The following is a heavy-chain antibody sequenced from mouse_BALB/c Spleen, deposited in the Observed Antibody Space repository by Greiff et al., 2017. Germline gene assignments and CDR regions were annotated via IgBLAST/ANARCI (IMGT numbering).Heavy chain of an antibody. CDR3: ARDGRAMDY. J-gene: IGHJ4*01. CDR2: ISNGGGST. V-gene: IGHV5-12-2*01. D-gene: IGHD2-3*01. Sequence: EVKLVESGGGLVQPGGSLKLSCAASGFTFSSYTMSWVRQTPEKRLEWVAYISNGGGSTYYPDTVKGRFTISRDNAKNTLYLQMSSLKSEDTAMYYCARDGRAMDYWGQGTSVTVSS. CDR1: GFTFSSYT.